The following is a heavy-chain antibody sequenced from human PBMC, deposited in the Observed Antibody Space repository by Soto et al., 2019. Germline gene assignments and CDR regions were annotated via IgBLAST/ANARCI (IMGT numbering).Heavy chain of an antibody. J-gene: IGHJ4*01. Sequence: GGSLRLSCAASGFTFSSYRMHWVRQAPGKGLEWVAVISYDGSNKYYADSVKGRFTISRDNSKNTLYLQMNSLRAEDTAVYYYASGLDEYRSSWYDYWGQGSPVIVSA. CDR2: ISYDGSNK. V-gene: IGHV3-30*03. CDR1: GFTFSSYR. D-gene: IGHD6-13*01. CDR3: ASGLDEYRSSWYDY.